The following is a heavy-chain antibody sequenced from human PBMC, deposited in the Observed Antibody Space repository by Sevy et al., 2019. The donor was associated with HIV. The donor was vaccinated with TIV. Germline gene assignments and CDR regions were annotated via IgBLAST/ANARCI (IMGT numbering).Heavy chain of an antibody. Sequence: ASVNVSCKASGYTFTGYYMHWVRQAPGQGLEWMGWINPNSGGTNYAQKFQGRVTMTRDTSISTAYMELSRLRSDDTAVYYCAREHIAAAANYYYYGMDVWGQGTTVTVSS. CDR3: AREHIAAAANYYYYGMDV. CDR2: INPNSGGT. CDR1: GYTFTGYY. J-gene: IGHJ6*02. D-gene: IGHD6-13*01. V-gene: IGHV1-2*02.